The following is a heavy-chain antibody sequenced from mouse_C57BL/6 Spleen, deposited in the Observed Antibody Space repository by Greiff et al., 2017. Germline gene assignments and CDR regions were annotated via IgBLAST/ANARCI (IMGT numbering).Heavy chain of an antibody. V-gene: IGHV1-81*01. CDR2: IYPRSGNT. CDR1: GYTFTSYG. Sequence: QVQLQQSGAELARPGASVKLSCKASGYTFTSYGISWVKQRTGQGLEWIGEIYPRSGNTYYNEKFKGKATLTADKSSSTAYMELRSLTSEDSAVYFGARYGGNPAWFAYWGQGTLVTVSA. D-gene: IGHD2-1*01. J-gene: IGHJ3*01. CDR3: ARYGGNPAWFAY.